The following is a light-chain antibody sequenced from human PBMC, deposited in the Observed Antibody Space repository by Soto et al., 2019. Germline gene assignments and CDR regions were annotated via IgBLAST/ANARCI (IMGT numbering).Light chain of an antibody. V-gene: IGKV1-5*03. CDR3: QQYNHYSSYT. Sequence: DIPMTQSPSTLSASVGDRVTITCRASQSISNWLAWYQQKPGKAPKLLIYKAFNLQSGVPSRFSGSGSGTEFTLTISSLQPDDFASYYCQQYNHYSSYTFGRGTKLEIK. CDR2: KAF. J-gene: IGKJ2*01. CDR1: QSISNW.